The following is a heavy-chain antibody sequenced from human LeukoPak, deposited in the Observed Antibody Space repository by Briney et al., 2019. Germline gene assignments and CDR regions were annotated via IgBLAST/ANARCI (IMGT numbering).Heavy chain of an antibody. J-gene: IGHJ4*02. CDR3: ARDRGPYSGYDSYYFDY. D-gene: IGHD5-12*01. CDR2: IYHSGNT. CDR1: GGSISSGGYS. V-gene: IGHV4-30-2*01. Sequence: SETLSLTCAVSGGSISSGGYSWSWIRQPPGKGLEWIGYIYHSGNTYYNPSLKSRVTISVDRSRNQFSLKLSSVTAADTAVYYCARDRGPYSGYDSYYFDYWGQGTLVTVSS.